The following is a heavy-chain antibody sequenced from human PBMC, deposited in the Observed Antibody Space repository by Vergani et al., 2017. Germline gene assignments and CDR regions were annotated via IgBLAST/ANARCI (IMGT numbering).Heavy chain of an antibody. D-gene: IGHD3-10*02. CDR2: IYTSGST. J-gene: IGHJ5*02. Sequence: QVQLQESGPGLVKPSETLSLTCTVSGGSISSYYWSWIRQPAGKGLEWIGRIYTSGSTNYNPSLKSRVTMSVDTSKNQFSLKLSSVTAADTAVYYCARGDSSVVVLFGELSRYNWFDPWGQGTLVTVSS. CDR3: ARGDSSVVVLFGELSRYNWFDP. CDR1: GGSISSYY. V-gene: IGHV4-4*07.